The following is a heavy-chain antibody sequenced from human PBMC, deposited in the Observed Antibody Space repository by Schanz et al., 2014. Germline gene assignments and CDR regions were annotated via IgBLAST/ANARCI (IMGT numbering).Heavy chain of an antibody. CDR1: GFSFTTYA. CDR2: ISSGGGST. Sequence: VQLVESGGGLVQPGGSLRLSCASSGFSFTTYAMSWVRQAPGKGLEWVSSISSGGGSTYYADSVKGRFTISRDNSKNTLYLQMNSLRAEDKAVYYCAKGRFGELSAFDIWGQGTMVTVSS. D-gene: IGHD3-10*01. V-gene: IGHV3-23*04. CDR3: AKGRFGELSAFDI. J-gene: IGHJ3*02.